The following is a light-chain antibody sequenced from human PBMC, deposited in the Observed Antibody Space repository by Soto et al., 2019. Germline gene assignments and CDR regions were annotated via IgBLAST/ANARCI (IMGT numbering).Light chain of an antibody. Sequence: SALTQPASVSGSPGQSITISCTGTSTDVGLYNYVSWYQQHPGKAPKLMIYEVSNRPSGVSHRFSGSKSGNTASLTISGLQAEDEADYYCTSYTTSSTYVFGTGTKVTVL. CDR1: STDVGLYNY. CDR3: TSYTTSSTYV. V-gene: IGLV2-14*01. J-gene: IGLJ1*01. CDR2: EVS.